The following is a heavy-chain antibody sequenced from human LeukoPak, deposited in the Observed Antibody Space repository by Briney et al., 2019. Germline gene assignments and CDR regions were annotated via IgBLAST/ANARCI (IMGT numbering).Heavy chain of an antibody. CDR1: GGTFSSYA. V-gene: IGHV1-69*05. CDR3: ARGPKQLVRPYYYYMDV. D-gene: IGHD6-6*01. Sequence: SVTASCKASGGTFSSYAISWVRQAPGQGLEWMGGIIPIFGTANYAQKFQGRVTITTDESTSTAYMELSSLRSEDTAVYYCARGPKQLVRPYYYYMDVWGKGTTVTVSS. J-gene: IGHJ6*03. CDR2: IIPIFGTA.